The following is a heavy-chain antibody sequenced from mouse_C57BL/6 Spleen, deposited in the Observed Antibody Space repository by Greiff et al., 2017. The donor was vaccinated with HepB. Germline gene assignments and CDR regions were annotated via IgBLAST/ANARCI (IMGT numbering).Heavy chain of an antibody. Sequence: QVQLKESGPELVKPGASVKISCKASGYAFSSSWMNWVKQRPGKGLEWIGRIYPGDGDTNYNGKFKGKATLTADKSSSTAYMQLSSLTSEDSAVYFCARAYGSNLGSFAYWGQGTLVTVSA. V-gene: IGHV1-82*01. J-gene: IGHJ3*01. CDR1: GYAFSSSW. CDR2: IYPGDGDT. D-gene: IGHD1-1*01. CDR3: ARAYGSNLGSFAY.